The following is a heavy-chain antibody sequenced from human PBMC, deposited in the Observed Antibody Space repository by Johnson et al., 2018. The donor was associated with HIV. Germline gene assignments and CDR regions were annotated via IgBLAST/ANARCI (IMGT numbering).Heavy chain of an antibody. CDR1: GFTFSSYG. D-gene: IGHD2-15*01. CDR2: IWYDGSNK. V-gene: IGHV3-33*06. J-gene: IGHJ3*02. CDR3: AKAGQMVAATSAFDI. Sequence: QEQLVESGGGLVQPGRSLRLSCAASGFTFSSYGMHWVRQAPGKGLEWVAVIWYDGSNKYYADSVKGRFTISRDNSKNTLYLQMNSLRAEDTAVYYCAKAGQMVAATSAFDIWGQGTMVTVSS.